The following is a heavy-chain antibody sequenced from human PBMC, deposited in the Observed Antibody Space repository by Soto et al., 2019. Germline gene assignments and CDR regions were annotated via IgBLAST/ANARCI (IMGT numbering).Heavy chain of an antibody. Sequence: SETLSLTCTVSGGSISSSSYYWGWIRQPPGKGLEWIGSIYYSGSTYYNPSLKSRVTISVDTSKNQFSLKLSSVTAADTAVYYCARLGDYFDYWGQGTLVTAPQ. CDR1: GGSISSSSYY. CDR3: ARLGDYFDY. V-gene: IGHV4-39*01. D-gene: IGHD4-17*01. CDR2: IYYSGST. J-gene: IGHJ4*02.